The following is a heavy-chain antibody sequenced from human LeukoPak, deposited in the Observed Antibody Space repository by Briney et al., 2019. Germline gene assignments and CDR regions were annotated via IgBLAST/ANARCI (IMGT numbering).Heavy chain of an antibody. Sequence: ASVKVSCKVSGYTLTELSMHWVRQAPGKGLEWMGGFDPEDGETIYAQKFQGRVTMTEDTSTDTAYMELSSLRSEDTAVYYCARGPFRPIAARRGDNWFDPWGQGTLVTVSS. J-gene: IGHJ5*02. V-gene: IGHV1-24*01. CDR1: GYTLTELS. D-gene: IGHD6-6*01. CDR2: FDPEDGET. CDR3: ARGPFRPIAARRGDNWFDP.